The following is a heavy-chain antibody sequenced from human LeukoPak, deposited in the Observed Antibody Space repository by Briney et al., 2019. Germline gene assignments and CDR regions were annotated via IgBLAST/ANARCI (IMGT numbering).Heavy chain of an antibody. J-gene: IGHJ4*02. CDR1: GGSFSGYY. CDR2: FSYTGST. V-gene: IGHV4-34*11. CDR3: ARVPARRVVTTPTYFDL. D-gene: IGHD2-21*02. Sequence: SETLSLTCAVYGGSFSGYYWNWIRQPPGKGLEWIGYFSYTGSTNYNPSLESRVTISVDTSKNQFSLKLNSVTAADTAMYYCARVPARRVVTTPTYFDLWGQGTLVSVSS.